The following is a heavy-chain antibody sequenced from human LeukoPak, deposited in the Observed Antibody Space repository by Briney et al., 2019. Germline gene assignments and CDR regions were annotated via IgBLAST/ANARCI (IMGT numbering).Heavy chain of an antibody. D-gene: IGHD2-15*01. CDR2: IYSGGDT. CDR1: GFTFTSYT. J-gene: IGHJ4*02. V-gene: IGHV3-53*01. Sequence: GGSLRLPCAASGFTFTSYTMNWVRQAPGKGLEWVSFIYSGGDTHYSDSVKGRFTISRDNSKNTLYLQMNSLRAEDTAIYYCSRRAGEYSHPYDYWGQGTLVTVSS. CDR3: SRRAGEYSHPYDY.